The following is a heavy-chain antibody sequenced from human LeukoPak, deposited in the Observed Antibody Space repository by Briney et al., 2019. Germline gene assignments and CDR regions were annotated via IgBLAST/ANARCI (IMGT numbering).Heavy chain of an antibody. CDR1: GGSMSSYY. D-gene: IGHD5-24*01. Sequence: PSETLSLTCTVSGGSMSSYYWSFVRQPAGKGLEWIGRIHTSWTTYYNPSLKSRVAMSVDTSKNQFSLNLSSVTAADTAVYHCARLPRGDGYNDAFDIWGQGAVVTVSS. V-gene: IGHV4-4*07. J-gene: IGHJ3*02. CDR3: ARLPRGDGYNDAFDI. CDR2: IHTSWTT.